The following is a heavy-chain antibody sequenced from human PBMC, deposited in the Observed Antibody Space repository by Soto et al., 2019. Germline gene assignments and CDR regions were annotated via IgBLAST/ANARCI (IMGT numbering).Heavy chain of an antibody. D-gene: IGHD6-13*01. CDR3: ARDRAAAYYYFDY. Sequence: GGSLRLSCASSGFTFSSYGMHWVRQAPGKGLEWVAVIWYDGSNKYYADSVKGRFTISRDNSKNTLYLQMNSLRAEDTAVYYCARDRAAAYYYFDYWGQGTLVTVSS. CDR2: IWYDGSNK. CDR1: GFTFSSYG. J-gene: IGHJ4*02. V-gene: IGHV3-33*01.